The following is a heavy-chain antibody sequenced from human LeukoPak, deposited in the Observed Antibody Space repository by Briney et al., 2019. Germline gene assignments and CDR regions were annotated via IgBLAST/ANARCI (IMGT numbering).Heavy chain of an antibody. J-gene: IGHJ4*02. CDR3: ARERSSGWYSFDY. D-gene: IGHD6-19*01. Sequence: SETLSLTCAVYGGSFSGYYWSWIRQPPGKGLEWIGRIYTSGSTNYNPSLKSRVTMSVDTSKNQFSLKLSSVTAADTAVYYCARERSSGWYSFDYWGQGTLVTVSS. V-gene: IGHV4-4*07. CDR2: IYTSGST. CDR1: GGSFSGYY.